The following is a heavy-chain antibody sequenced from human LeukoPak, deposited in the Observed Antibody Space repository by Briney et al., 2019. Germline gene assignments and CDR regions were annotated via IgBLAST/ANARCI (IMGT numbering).Heavy chain of an antibody. D-gene: IGHD1-1*01. Sequence: GGSLRLSCEASGFPFMTYAMNWIRQSPGKGLEWVASLTRGSSNIQYAESVKGRFTISRDNGKDSLFLQMNSLRAEDTAVYYCARVVPVHEYYNSYMDVWGKGTTVTVSS. CDR3: ARVVPVHEYYNSYMDV. CDR1: GFPFMTYA. V-gene: IGHV3-48*01. CDR2: LTRGSSNI. J-gene: IGHJ6*03.